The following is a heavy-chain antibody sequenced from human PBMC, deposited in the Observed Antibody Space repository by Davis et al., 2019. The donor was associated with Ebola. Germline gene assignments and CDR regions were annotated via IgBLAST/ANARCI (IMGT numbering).Heavy chain of an antibody. D-gene: IGHD1-26*01. CDR3: ARGVDSGSYYGAFDI. J-gene: IGHJ3*02. Sequence: SETLSLTCVVSGASVSNTFWNWLRQPAGKGLEWIGSIYYSGSTYYNPSLKSRVTISVDTSKNQFSLKLSSVTAADTAVYYCARGVDSGSYYGAFDIWGQGTMVTVSS. CDR1: GASVSNTF. CDR2: IYYSGST. V-gene: IGHV4-59*10.